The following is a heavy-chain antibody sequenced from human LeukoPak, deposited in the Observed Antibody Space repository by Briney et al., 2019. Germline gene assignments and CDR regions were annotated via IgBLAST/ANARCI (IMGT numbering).Heavy chain of an antibody. V-gene: IGHV1-69*05. Sequence: SVKVSCKTSGGTFSSYAINWVRQAPGQGLEWMGWFIYIYGSAVYAEKFQGRVTITTDESSSTVYMELSSLRSEDTAVYYCASSAHYYVSNGPADYWGQGTRVTVSS. CDR3: ASSAHYYVSNGPADY. CDR1: GGTFSSYA. J-gene: IGHJ4*02. D-gene: IGHD3-22*01. CDR2: FIYIYGSA.